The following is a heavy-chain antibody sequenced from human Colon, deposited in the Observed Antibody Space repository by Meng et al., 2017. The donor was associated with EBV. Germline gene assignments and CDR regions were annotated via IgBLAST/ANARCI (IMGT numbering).Heavy chain of an antibody. J-gene: IGHJ2*01. V-gene: IGHV1-2*06. D-gene: IGHD2-2*02. CDR3: ARDSRHCTSASCYSWYFDL. CDR2: INPNSGAT. Sequence: QAAAVQFWGEAKKPWASVKFSCKASGYTFTGYYMHWVRQAPGQGLEWMGRINPNSGATEYAQNFQGRVTMTRDTSISTAYMELSRLRSDDTAVYYCARDSRHCTSASCYSWYFDLWGRGTLVTVSS. CDR1: GYTFTGYY.